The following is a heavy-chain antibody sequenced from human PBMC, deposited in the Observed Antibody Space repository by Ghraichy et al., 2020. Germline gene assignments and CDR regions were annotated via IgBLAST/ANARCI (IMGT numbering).Heavy chain of an antibody. Sequence: GGSLRLSCAASGFTFSSYWMSWVRQAPGKGLEWVANIKQDGSEKYYVDSVKGRFTISRDNAKNSLYLQMNSLRAEDTAVYYCAGKYSGSYWSRYYYYGMDVWGQGTTVTVSS. J-gene: IGHJ6*02. CDR1: GFTFSSYW. CDR3: AGKYSGSYWSRYYYYGMDV. D-gene: IGHD1-26*01. V-gene: IGHV3-7*01. CDR2: IKQDGSEK.